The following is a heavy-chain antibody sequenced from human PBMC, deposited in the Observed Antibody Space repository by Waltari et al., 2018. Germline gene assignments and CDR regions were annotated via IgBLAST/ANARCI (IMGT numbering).Heavy chain of an antibody. J-gene: IGHJ1*01. CDR1: GYTFTDYY. D-gene: IGHD3-22*01. CDR3: ATVVYYYDSSGYWAGVFQH. Sequence: EVQLVQSGAGVKKPGATVKISCKASGYTFTDYYMHWVQQAPGKGLEWMGRVDPEDGATIYAEKFQGRVTITADTSTDTAYMELSSLRSEDTAVYYCATVVYYYDSSGYWAGVFQHWGQGTLVTVSS. CDR2: VDPEDGAT. V-gene: IGHV1-69-2*01.